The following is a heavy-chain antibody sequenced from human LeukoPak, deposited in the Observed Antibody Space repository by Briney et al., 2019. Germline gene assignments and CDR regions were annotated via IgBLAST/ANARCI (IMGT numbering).Heavy chain of an antibody. CDR3: ARDRYYYGMDV. CDR2: IYSGGST. Sequence: GRSLRLSCAASGFTFSSYAMHWVRQAPGKGLEWVSVIYSGGSTYYADSVKGRFTISRDNSKNTLYLQMNSLRAEDTAVYYCARDRYYYGMDVWGQGTTATVSS. CDR1: GFTFSSYA. V-gene: IGHV3-66*01. J-gene: IGHJ6*02.